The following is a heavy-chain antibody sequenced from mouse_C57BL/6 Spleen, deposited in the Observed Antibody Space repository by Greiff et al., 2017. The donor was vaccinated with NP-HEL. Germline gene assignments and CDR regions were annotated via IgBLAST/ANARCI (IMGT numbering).Heavy chain of an antibody. CDR2: IYPSDSET. CDR1: GYTFTSYW. V-gene: IGHV1-61*01. CDR3: AREGIYGNYEFAY. Sequence: VQLQQPGAELVRPGSSVKLSCKASGYTFTSYWMDWVKQRPGQGLEWIGNIYPSDSETHYNQKFKDKATLTVDKSSSTAYMQLSSLTSEDSAVYYCAREGIYGNYEFAYWGQGTLVTVSA. D-gene: IGHD2-1*01. J-gene: IGHJ3*01.